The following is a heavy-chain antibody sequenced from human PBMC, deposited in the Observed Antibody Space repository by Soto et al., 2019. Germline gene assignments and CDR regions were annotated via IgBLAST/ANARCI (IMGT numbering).Heavy chain of an antibody. CDR3: ARYGIAADNWFDP. V-gene: IGHV4-31*03. CDR1: GGSISSGCYY. Sequence: PSETLSLTCTVSGGSISSGCYYWSWIRQHPGKGLEWIGYIYYSGSTYYNPSLKSRVTISVDTSKNQFSLKLSSVTAADTAVYYCARYGIAADNWFDPWGQGTLVTVSS. CDR2: IYYSGST. J-gene: IGHJ5*02. D-gene: IGHD6-13*01.